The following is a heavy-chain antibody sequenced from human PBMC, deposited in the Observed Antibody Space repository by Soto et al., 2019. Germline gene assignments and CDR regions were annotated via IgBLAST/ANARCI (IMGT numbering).Heavy chain of an antibody. J-gene: IGHJ6*02. D-gene: IGHD6-19*01. Sequence: SLRLSCAASGFTFDDYAMHWVRQAPGKGLEWVSGISWNSGSIGYADSVKGRFTISRDNAKNSLYLQMNSLRAEDTALYYCAKGTSIAVAGRSSMDVWGQGTTVTVSS. CDR3: AKGTSIAVAGRSSMDV. V-gene: IGHV3-9*01. CDR2: ISWNSGSI. CDR1: GFTFDDYA.